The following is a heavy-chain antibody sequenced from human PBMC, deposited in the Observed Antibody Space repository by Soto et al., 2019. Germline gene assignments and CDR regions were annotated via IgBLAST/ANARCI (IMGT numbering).Heavy chain of an antibody. CDR3: ARHSIRRYRSTSNWFDP. CDR2: IYYSGST. CDR1: GGSISSSSYY. J-gene: IGHJ5*02. V-gene: IGHV4-39*01. Sequence: PSEALSLTCTVSGGSISSSSYYWGWIRQPPGKGLEWIGSIYYSGSTYYNPSLKSRVTISVDTSKNQFSLKLSSVTAADTAVYYCARHSIRRYRSTSNWFDPWGQGTLVTVSS. D-gene: IGHD6-13*01.